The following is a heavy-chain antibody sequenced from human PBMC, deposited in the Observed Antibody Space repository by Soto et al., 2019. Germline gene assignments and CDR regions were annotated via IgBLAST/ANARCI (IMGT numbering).Heavy chain of an antibody. J-gene: IGHJ6*02. CDR2: IVVGSGNT. CDR1: GFTFTSSA. Sequence: SVKVSCNASGFTFTSSAVQWVRQARGQRLEWIGWIVVGSGNTNYAQKFQERVTITRDMSTSTAYMELSSLRSEDTAVYYCAAVGHGSGKEVGYYYYGMDVWGQGTAATVSS. V-gene: IGHV1-58*01. D-gene: IGHD3-10*01. CDR3: AAVGHGSGKEVGYYYYGMDV.